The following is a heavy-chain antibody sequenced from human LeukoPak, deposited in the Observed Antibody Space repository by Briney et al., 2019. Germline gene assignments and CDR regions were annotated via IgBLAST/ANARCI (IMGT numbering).Heavy chain of an antibody. CDR3: AREREGDFDY. CDR1: GGSISSYY. J-gene: IGHJ4*02. D-gene: IGHD5-24*01. Sequence: MPSETLSLTCTVSGGSISSYYWSWIRQPPGKGLEWIGYTYYSGSTNYNPSLKSRVTISVDTSKNQFSLKLSSVTAADTAVYYCAREREGDFDYWGQGTLVTVSS. CDR2: TYYSGST. V-gene: IGHV4-59*01.